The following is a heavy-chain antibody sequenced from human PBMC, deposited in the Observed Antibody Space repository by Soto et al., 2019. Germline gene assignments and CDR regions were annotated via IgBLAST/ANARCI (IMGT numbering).Heavy chain of an antibody. CDR1: GGSFSGYY. V-gene: IGHV4-34*01. CDR2: INPSGST. Sequence: QVQLQQWGAGLLKSSETLSLTCAFYGGSFSGYYWSSIRQPPGKGLEWLGDINPSGSTNYNPSLKSRVIMSVDTSKKQFSLNVTSVTAADTAVYYCARGARRRPPRDAFDIWGQGTMVTVSS. CDR3: ARGARRRPPRDAFDI. J-gene: IGHJ3*02.